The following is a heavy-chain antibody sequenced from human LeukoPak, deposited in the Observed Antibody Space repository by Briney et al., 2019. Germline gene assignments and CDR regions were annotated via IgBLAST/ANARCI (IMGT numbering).Heavy chain of an antibody. CDR3: ARDYYYMDV. J-gene: IGHJ6*03. CDR2: IYTSGST. CDR1: GGSTTSGSYY. Sequence: SQTLSLTCTVSGGSTTSGSYYWIWVRQPAGKGLEWIVRIYTSGSTSYNPSLKSRVTISIDTSKNQFSLKLSSVTAADTTMYYCARDYYYMDVWGKGTTVTVSS. V-gene: IGHV4-61*02.